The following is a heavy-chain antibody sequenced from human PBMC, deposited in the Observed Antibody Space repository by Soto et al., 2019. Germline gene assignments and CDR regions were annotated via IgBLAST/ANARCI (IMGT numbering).Heavy chain of an antibody. CDR1: GYTFTSYG. J-gene: IGHJ3*02. CDR2: ISAYNGNT. V-gene: IGHV1-18*01. CDR3: ARDAILLWFGELLAFDI. D-gene: IGHD3-10*01. Sequence: ASVKVSCKASGYTFTSYGISWVRQAPGQGLEWMGWISAYNGNTNYAQKLQGRVTMTTDTSTSTAYMERRSLRSEDTAVYYCARDAILLWFGELLAFDIWGQGTMVTVSS.